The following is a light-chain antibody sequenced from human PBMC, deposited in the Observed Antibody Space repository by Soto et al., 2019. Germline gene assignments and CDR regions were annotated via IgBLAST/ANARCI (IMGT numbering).Light chain of an antibody. CDR1: SSNIGAGYD. CDR2: ANS. J-gene: IGLJ2*01. CDR3: QSYDSGLSGHVV. Sequence: QAVVTQPPSMSGAPGQRVTISCTGGSSNIGAGYDVHWYQQLPGTAPKLLIYANSNRPSGVPDRFSGSKSGTSASLAITGLLAEGEADYFCQSYDSGLSGHVVFGGGTKLTVL. V-gene: IGLV1-40*01.